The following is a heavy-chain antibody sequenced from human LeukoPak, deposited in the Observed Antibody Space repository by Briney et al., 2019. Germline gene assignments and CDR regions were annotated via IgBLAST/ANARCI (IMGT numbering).Heavy chain of an antibody. D-gene: IGHD7-27*01. CDR1: GFTFSAYA. CDR2: VGSDNKP. CDR3: ARDNWGFDY. J-gene: IGHJ4*02. V-gene: IGHV3-23*01. Sequence: GGSLRLSCEASGFTFSAYAMTWVRQAPGKGLEWVSSVGSDNKPHYSESVKGRFTISRDNSKNTLYLQMNSLRAEDTAVYYCARDNWGFDYWGQGTLVTVSS.